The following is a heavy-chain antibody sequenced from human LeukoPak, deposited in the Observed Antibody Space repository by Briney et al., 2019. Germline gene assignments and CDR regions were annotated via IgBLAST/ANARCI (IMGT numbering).Heavy chain of an antibody. CDR3: ASRSSWGLWYYMDV. CDR2: IYYSGST. J-gene: IGHJ6*03. V-gene: IGHV4-39*01. Sequence: PSETLSLTCTVSGGSISSSSYYWGWIRQPPGKGLEWIGSIYYSGSTYYNPSLKSRVTISVDTSKNQFSLKLSSVTAADTAVYYCASRSSWGLWYYMDVWGKGTTVTVSS. CDR1: GGSISSSSYY. D-gene: IGHD6-13*01.